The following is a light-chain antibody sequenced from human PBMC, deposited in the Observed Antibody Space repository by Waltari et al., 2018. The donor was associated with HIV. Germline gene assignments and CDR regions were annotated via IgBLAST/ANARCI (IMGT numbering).Light chain of an antibody. CDR2: TNN. CDR3: AAWDGSLRGGV. CDR1: SSNIGIND. J-gene: IGLJ3*02. Sequence: QSVLTQPPSASGTPGQRVTISCSGSSSNIGINDVSWYQYRPGTAPKLLIFTNNQRPSWVPYRFSASKSGTSATLAISALQSDDEADYYCAAWDGSLRGGVFGGGTKLTV. V-gene: IGLV1-47*01.